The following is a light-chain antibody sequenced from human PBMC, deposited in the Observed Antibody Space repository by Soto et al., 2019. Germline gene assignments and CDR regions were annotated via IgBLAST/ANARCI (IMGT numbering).Light chain of an antibody. V-gene: IGKV1-5*01. J-gene: IGKJ1*01. Sequence: DIRMTQSPSTLSASVGDRVIITCRASQSISNWLAWYQQKPGKAPKLLIYDASTLQSGVPSRFSGSGSGTEFTLTISGLQPDDFATYYCQQYHRYSTFGQGTKVDIK. CDR1: QSISNW. CDR3: QQYHRYST. CDR2: DAS.